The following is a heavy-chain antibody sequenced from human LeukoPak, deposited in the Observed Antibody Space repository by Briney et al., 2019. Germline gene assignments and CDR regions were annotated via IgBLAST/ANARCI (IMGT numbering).Heavy chain of an antibody. J-gene: IGHJ6*02. Sequence: SETLSLTCAVSGGSISSGGYSWSWIRQPPGKGLEWIGYIYHSGSTYYNPSLKSRVTISVDRSKNQFSLKLSSVTAADTAVYYCATSLMEADYYYYGMDVWGQGTTVTVSS. CDR3: ATSLMEADYYYYGMDV. V-gene: IGHV4-30-2*01. CDR1: GGSISSGGYS. D-gene: IGHD3-10*01. CDR2: IYHSGST.